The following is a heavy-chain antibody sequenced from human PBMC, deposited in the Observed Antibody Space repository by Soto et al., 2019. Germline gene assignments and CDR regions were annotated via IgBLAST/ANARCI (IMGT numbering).Heavy chain of an antibody. CDR3: ALALGPTTGLDY. J-gene: IGHJ4*02. V-gene: IGHV4-31*03. CDR1: GDSISRGFYY. D-gene: IGHD7-27*01. Sequence: SETLSLTCTVSGDSISRGFYYWSWIRQHPGKGLEWIGNIYHTGSTDFNPSLKSRLTMSVDTSENHFSLRLFSVTVADTAVYYCALALGPTTGLDYWGQGSLVTVSS. CDR2: IYHTGST.